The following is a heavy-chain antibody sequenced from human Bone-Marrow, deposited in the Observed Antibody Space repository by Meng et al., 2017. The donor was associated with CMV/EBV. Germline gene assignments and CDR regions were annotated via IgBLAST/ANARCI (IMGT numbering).Heavy chain of an antibody. J-gene: IGHJ5*02. Sequence: GSLRLSCSVSGGSISSYYWSWIRQPPGKGLQWIVYLYYSGSTNYNPSLKSRVTISVDTSKNQFSLKLSSVTAADTAVYYCARAVPAAMNNWFDPWGQGTLVTVSS. D-gene: IGHD2-2*01. CDR3: ARAVPAAMNNWFDP. CDR1: GGSISSYY. V-gene: IGHV4-59*12. CDR2: LYYSGST.